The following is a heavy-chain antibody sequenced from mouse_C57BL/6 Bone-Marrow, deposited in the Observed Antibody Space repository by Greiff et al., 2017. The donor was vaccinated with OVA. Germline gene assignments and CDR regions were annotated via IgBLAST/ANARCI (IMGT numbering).Heavy chain of an antibody. CDR1: GYAFSSSW. V-gene: IGHV1-82*01. CDR3: AIYYGSSLYFDY. CDR2: IYPGDGDT. D-gene: IGHD1-1*01. J-gene: IGHJ2*01. Sequence: QVQLKQSGPELVKPGASVKISCKASGYAFSSSWMNWVKQRPGKGLEWIGRIYPGDGDTNYNGKFKGKATLTADKSSSTAYMQLSSLTSEDSAVYFCAIYYGSSLYFDYWGQGTTLTVSS.